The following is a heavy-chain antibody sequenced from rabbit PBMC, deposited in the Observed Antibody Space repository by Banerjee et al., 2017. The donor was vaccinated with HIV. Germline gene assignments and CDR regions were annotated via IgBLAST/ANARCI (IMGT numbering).Heavy chain of an antibody. CDR3: ARYYTYGYDDYAAANL. CDR2: INIGTGVT. D-gene: IGHD6-1*01. CDR1: GFSFSSSYW. V-gene: IGHV1S40*01. Sequence: QSLEESGGGLVKPGASLTLTCTASGFSFSSSYWMNWVRQAPGKGLEWIGYINIGTGVTYYATWAKGRFTITKTSSTTVTLQMTSLTAADTATYFCARYYTYGYDDYAAANLWGPGTLVTVS. J-gene: IGHJ4*01.